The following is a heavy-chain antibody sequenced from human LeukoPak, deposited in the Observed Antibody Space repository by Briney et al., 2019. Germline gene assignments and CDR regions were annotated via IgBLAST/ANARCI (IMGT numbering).Heavy chain of an antibody. D-gene: IGHD2-15*01. Sequence: GGSLRLSCAASGFTFSSYGMHWVRQAPGKGLEWVAFIRYDGSNKYYADSVKGRFTISRDDSKNTLYLQMNSPRAEDTAVYYCAKREVVVVAATFFWFDPWGQGTLVTVSS. CDR1: GFTFSSYG. CDR2: IRYDGSNK. CDR3: AKREVVVVAATFFWFDP. J-gene: IGHJ5*02. V-gene: IGHV3-30*02.